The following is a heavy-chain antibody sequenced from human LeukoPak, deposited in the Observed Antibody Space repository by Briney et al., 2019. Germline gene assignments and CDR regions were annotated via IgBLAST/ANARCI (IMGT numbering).Heavy chain of an antibody. Sequence: ASVKVSCKASGYTFINYYIHWVRQAPGPGLEWMGVINSRDGITNYAQKFQGRVTMTRDTSTSTVYMELSSLSSEDTAVYYCARGGAGNEPFDYWGQGTLVTVSS. V-gene: IGHV1-46*01. J-gene: IGHJ4*02. CDR1: GYTFINYY. D-gene: IGHD1-26*01. CDR3: ARGGAGNEPFDY. CDR2: INSRDGIT.